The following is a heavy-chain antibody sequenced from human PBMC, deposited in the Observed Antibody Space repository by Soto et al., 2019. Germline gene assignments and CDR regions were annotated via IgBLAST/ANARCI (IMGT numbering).Heavy chain of an antibody. CDR1: GGTFSSYA. CDR3: ARAQQVDTAMVTWAFDI. D-gene: IGHD5-18*01. Sequence: QVQLVQSGAEVQKPGSSVKVSCKASGGTFSSYAISWVRQAPGQGLEWLGGIIPIFGTANYAQKFQGRVTITADKSTSTAYMELSSLRSEDTAVYYCARAQQVDTAMVTWAFDIWGQGTMVTVSS. J-gene: IGHJ3*02. V-gene: IGHV1-69*06. CDR2: IIPIFGTA.